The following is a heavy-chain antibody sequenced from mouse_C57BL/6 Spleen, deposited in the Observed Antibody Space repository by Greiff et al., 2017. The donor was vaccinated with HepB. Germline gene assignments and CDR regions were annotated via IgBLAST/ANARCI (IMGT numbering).Heavy chain of an antibody. V-gene: IGHV5-17*01. D-gene: IGHD1-1*01. CDR3: ARTVVATGNWYFDV. CDR1: GFTFSDYG. Sequence: EVQVVESGGGLVKPGGSLKLSCAASGFTFSDYGMHWVRQAPEKGLEWVAYISSGSSTIYYADTVKGRFTISRDNAKNTLFLQMTSLRSEDTAMYYCARTVVATGNWYFDVWGTGTTVTVSS. J-gene: IGHJ1*03. CDR2: ISSGSSTI.